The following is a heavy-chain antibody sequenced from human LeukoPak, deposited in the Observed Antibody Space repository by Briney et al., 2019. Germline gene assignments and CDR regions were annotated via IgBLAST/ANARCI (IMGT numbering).Heavy chain of an antibody. V-gene: IGHV4-4*07. CDR3: ARDRLGYCSGGSCYLGYYFDY. J-gene: IGHJ4*02. Sequence: SETLSLTCTVSGGSISSYYWSWIRQPAGKGLERIGRIYTSGSTNYNPSLKSRVTMSVDTSKNQFSLKLSSVTAADTAVYYCARDRLGYCSGGSCYLGYYFDYWGQGTLVTVSS. D-gene: IGHD2-15*01. CDR2: IYTSGST. CDR1: GGSISSYY.